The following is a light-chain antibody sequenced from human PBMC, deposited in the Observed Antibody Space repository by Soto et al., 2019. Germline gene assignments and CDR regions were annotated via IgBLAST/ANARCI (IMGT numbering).Light chain of an antibody. J-gene: IGKJ2*01. CDR1: QSVSNNY. V-gene: IGKV3-20*01. CDR2: GAS. CDR3: QQYNSFSYT. Sequence: ETVLTPSPGSLSLSPGGIATISCIASQSVSNNYLAWYQQKPGQAPRLLIYGASNRATVIPDRFSGSGSGTEFTLTISSLQPDDFSTYYCQQYNSFSYTCGAGHKVAIK.